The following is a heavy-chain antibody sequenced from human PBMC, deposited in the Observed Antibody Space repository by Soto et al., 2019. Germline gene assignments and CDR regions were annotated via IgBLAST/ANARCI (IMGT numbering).Heavy chain of an antibody. D-gene: IGHD1-20*01. Sequence: GGSLRLSCAASGFTFSSYAMSWVRQAPGKGLEWVSAISGSGGSTYYADSVKGRFTISRDNSKNTLYLQMNSLRAEDTAVYYCAKDGDNWNDFNWFDPWGQGTLVTVSS. J-gene: IGHJ5*02. CDR1: GFTFSSYA. CDR3: AKDGDNWNDFNWFDP. V-gene: IGHV3-23*01. CDR2: ISGSGGST.